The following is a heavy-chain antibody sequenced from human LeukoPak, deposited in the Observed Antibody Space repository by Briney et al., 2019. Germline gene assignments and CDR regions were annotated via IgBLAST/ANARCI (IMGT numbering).Heavy chain of an antibody. CDR2: IKQDGSEN. J-gene: IGHJ5*02. CDR1: GFTFRSYP. Sequence: GGSLRLSCAASGFTFRSYPMSWVRQAPGKGLEWVASIKQDGSENYYVDSMKGRFTISRDNAKNSLYLRMNSLRAEDTAVYYCARDCSSTSCYRGGFDPWGQGPLVTVSS. V-gene: IGHV3-7*01. CDR3: ARDCSSTSCYRGGFDP. D-gene: IGHD2-2*02.